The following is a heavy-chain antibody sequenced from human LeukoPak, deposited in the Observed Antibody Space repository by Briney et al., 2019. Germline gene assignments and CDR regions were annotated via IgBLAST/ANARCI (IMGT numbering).Heavy chain of an antibody. CDR1: GGSFSGYY. CDR3: ARGLYCSSTSCLTHYYYGMDV. D-gene: IGHD2-2*01. Sequence: SETLSLTCAVYGGSFSGYYWSWIRQPPGKGLEWIGEINHSGSTNYNPSLKSRVTISVDTSKNQFSLKLSSVTAADTAVYYCARGLYCSSTSCLTHYYYGMDVWGQGTTVTVSS. J-gene: IGHJ6*02. V-gene: IGHV4-34*01. CDR2: INHSGST.